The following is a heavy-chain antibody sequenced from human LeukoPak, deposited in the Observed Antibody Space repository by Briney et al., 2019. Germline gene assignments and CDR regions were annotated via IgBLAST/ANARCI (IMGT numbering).Heavy chain of an antibody. Sequence: GGSLRLSCAASGFTFSSSAMSWVRQVPGKGLEWVSGISSSGGSTNYADSVRGRFTISRDNSKNTLYVQMNSLRDEGTALYYCAKDQRRESPHYLDSWGQGTLVTVSS. CDR1: GFTFSSSA. CDR2: ISSSGGST. V-gene: IGHV3-23*01. CDR3: AKDQRRESPHYLDS. J-gene: IGHJ4*02.